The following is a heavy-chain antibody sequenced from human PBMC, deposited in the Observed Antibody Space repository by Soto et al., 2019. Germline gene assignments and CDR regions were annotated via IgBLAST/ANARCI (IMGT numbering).Heavy chain of an antibody. J-gene: IGHJ4*02. CDR3: ARFMSWSGGSCYAYFAY. CDR1: GFTFSSYA. V-gene: IGHV3-30-3*01. CDR2: ISYDGSNK. Sequence: QVQLVESGGGVVQPGRSLRLSCAASGFTFSSYAMHWVRQAPGKGLEWVAVISYDGSNKYYAVSVKGRFTISRDNSSNTLYLQMSRPRADDTAVLYCARFMSWSGGSCYAYFAYCCQGTLVTASS. D-gene: IGHD2-15*01.